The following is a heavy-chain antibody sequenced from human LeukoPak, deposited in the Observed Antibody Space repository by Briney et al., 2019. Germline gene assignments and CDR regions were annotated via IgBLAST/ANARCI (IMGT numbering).Heavy chain of an antibody. V-gene: IGHV1-46*01. CDR1: GYIFTSYY. J-gene: IGHJ4*02. CDR3: ASEVSRVAYLGY. D-gene: IGHD3-3*02. CDR2: INPSGGST. Sequence: ASVKVSCKASGYIFTSYYMHWVRQAPGQGLEWMGIINPSGGSTSYAQKFQGRVTMTRDTSTSTVYMELSSLRSEDTAVYYCASEVSRVAYLGYGGQVTMVTVAS.